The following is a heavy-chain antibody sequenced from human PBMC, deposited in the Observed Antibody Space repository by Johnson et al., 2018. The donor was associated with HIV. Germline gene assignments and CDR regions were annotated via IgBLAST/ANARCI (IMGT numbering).Heavy chain of an antibody. D-gene: IGHD2-15*01. CDR3: VRDTGYCSGGRCDDAFDV. V-gene: IGHV3-20*04. CDR1: GFTFHDYG. J-gene: IGHJ3*01. CDR2: INWNGGST. Sequence: VQLVESGGGVVQPGMFVRLSCAASGFTFHDYGMNWVRQTPGKGLEWVSGINWNGGSTGFADSVKGRFTISRDNAKNSMYLQMNSLRVEDTALYYCVRDTGYCSGGRCDDAFDVWGQGTVVTVSS.